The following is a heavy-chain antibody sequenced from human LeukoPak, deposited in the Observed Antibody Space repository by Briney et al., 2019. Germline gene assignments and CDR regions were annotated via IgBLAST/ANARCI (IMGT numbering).Heavy chain of an antibody. D-gene: IGHD1-1*01. V-gene: IGHV1-2*02. J-gene: IGHJ6*03. Sequence: ASVPVSCKASGYTFTGYYMHWVRQAPGQGLEWMGWINPNSGGTNYAQKFQGRVTMTRDTSISTAYMELSRLRSDDTAVYYCASHFGRGPTGTTLRYYYYYMDVWGKGTTVTVSS. CDR1: GYTFTGYY. CDR2: INPNSGGT. CDR3: ASHFGRGPTGTTLRYYYYYMDV.